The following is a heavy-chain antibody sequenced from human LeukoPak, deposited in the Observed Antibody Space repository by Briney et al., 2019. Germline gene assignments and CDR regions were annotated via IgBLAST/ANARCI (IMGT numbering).Heavy chain of an antibody. CDR3: ARGVPMITFGGVIVIPVGYFDY. D-gene: IGHD3-16*02. CDR1: GFTFSSYS. J-gene: IGHJ4*02. V-gene: IGHV3-48*01. Sequence: GGSLRLSCAASGFTFSSYSMNWVRQAPGKGLEWVSYISSSSSTIYYADSVKGRFTISRDNAKNSLHLQMNSLRAEDTAVYYCARGVPMITFGGVIVIPVGYFDYWGQGTLVTVSS. CDR2: ISSSSSTI.